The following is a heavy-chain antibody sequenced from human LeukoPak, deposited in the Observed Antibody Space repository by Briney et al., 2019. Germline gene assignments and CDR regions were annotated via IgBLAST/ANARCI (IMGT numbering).Heavy chain of an antibody. CDR3: ARHLLSVGATEYDAFDI. D-gene: IGHD1-26*01. Sequence: PSETLSLTCTVSGGSISSCSYYWGWIRQPPGKGLEWIGSIYYSGSTYYNPSLTIRVTLSVDTSKNQFSLKLSSVTAADTAGYYCARHLLSVGATEYDAFDIWGQGTMVTVSS. CDR1: GGSISSCSYY. CDR2: IYYSGST. J-gene: IGHJ3*02. V-gene: IGHV4-39*01.